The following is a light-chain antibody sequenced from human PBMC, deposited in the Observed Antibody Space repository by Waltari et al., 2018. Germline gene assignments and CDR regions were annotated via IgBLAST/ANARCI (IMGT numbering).Light chain of an antibody. J-gene: IGLJ2*01. CDR3: QSADSTSTHVV. CDR2: KET. Sequence: SYELTQPPSVSVSPGQTATITCSGDALPKQYAFWYQQNPGQAPVLVTYKETERPSGIPDRSSGSTAGTTVTLTISGVQAEDEADYYCQSADSTSTHVVFGGGTKLTVL. V-gene: IGLV3-25*03. CDR1: ALPKQY.